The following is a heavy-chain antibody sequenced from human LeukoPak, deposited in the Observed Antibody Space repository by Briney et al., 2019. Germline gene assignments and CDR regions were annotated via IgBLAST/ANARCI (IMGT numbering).Heavy chain of an antibody. CDR3: ARGWNYAFDS. CDR2: TYFKTKWYY. J-gene: IGHJ4*02. V-gene: IGHV6-1*01. Sequence: SQTLSLTCALSGDTVSRNNPAWNWIRQSPSRGLEWLGRTYFKTKWYYEYAVSVKSRIIINADTSKNQFSLRLNSVTPEDTAVYYCARGWNYAFDSWGQGTLVTVSS. CDR1: GDTVSRNNPA. D-gene: IGHD1-7*01.